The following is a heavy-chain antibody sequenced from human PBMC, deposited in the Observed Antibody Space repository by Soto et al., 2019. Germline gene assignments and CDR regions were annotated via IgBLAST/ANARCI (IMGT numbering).Heavy chain of an antibody. J-gene: IGHJ4*02. CDR2: LYYSGSS. V-gene: IGHV4-39*01. CDR1: GVSINSQDYF. D-gene: IGHD3-3*01. Sequence: HLQLQESGPGLVEPSETLSLKCIVSGVSINSQDYFWGWIRQSPGKRLAWVGSLYYSGSSYYNPSLKGRVSMSLDTSTNLLSLNLRSVTAADTAIYYCVRTIWAVADFRFADWGRGILVIVSS. CDR3: VRTIWAVADFRFAD.